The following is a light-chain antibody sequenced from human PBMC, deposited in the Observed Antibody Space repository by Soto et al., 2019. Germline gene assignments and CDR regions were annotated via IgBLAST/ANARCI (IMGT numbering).Light chain of an antibody. Sequence: IVLTQSPATLSLTPGERATHSCRASQSLNSSYLAWYQQKPGQAPRLLIYDASSRATGIPDRFSGSGSGTDFTLTISRLEPEDSAVYYCQQYGSSPPITFGQGTRLEI. J-gene: IGKJ5*01. V-gene: IGKV3-20*01. CDR2: DAS. CDR3: QQYGSSPPIT. CDR1: QSLNSSY.